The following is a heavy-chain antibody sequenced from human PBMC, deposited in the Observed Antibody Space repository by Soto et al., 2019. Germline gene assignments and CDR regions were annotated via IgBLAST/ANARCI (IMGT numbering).Heavy chain of an antibody. V-gene: IGHV4-4*02. CDR1: GGSISSSNW. CDR2: IYHSGRT. CDR3: ARLKTYSIITADDY. J-gene: IGHJ4*02. Sequence: TSETLSLTCAVSGGSISSSNWWSWVRQPPGKGLEWIGEIYHSGRTNYNPSLKSRVTISVDKSKNHFSLNLSSVTAADTAVYYCARLKTYSIITADDYWGQGTLVT. D-gene: IGHD2-15*01.